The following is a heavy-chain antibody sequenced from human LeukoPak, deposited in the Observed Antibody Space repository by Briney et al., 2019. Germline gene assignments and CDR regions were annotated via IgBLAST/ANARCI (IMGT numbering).Heavy chain of an antibody. CDR3: ARGESYDFWSHALYYYGMDV. J-gene: IGHJ6*02. D-gene: IGHD3-3*01. CDR1: GFTFSSYA. CDR2: ISYDGSNK. V-gene: IGHV3-30-3*01. Sequence: GGSLRLSCAASGFTFSSYAMHWVRQAPGKGLEWVAVISYDGSNKYYADSEKGRFTISRDNSKNTLYLQMNSLRAEDTAVYYCARGESYDFWSHALYYYGMDVWGQGTTVTVSS.